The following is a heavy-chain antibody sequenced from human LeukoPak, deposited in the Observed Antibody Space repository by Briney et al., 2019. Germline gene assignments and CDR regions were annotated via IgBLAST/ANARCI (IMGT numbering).Heavy chain of an antibody. CDR2: ISGSGGST. CDR3: AKVPITMVRGVIQKDYGVDV. J-gene: IGHJ6*02. V-gene: IGHV3-23*01. D-gene: IGHD3-10*01. CDR1: GFTFSSYA. Sequence: GGSLRLSCAASGFTFSSYAMSWVRQAPGKGLEWVSAISGSGGSTYYADSVKGRFTISRDNSKNTLYLQMNSLRAEDTAVYYCAKVPITMVRGVIQKDYGVDVWGQGTTVTVSS.